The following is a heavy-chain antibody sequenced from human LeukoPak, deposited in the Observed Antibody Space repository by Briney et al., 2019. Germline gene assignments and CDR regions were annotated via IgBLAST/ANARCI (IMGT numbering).Heavy chain of an antibody. V-gene: IGHV1-69*04. Sequence: GGSLRLSCAASGFTFSSYAISWVRQAPGQGLEWMGRIIPILGIANYAQKFQGRVTITADKSTSTAYMELSSLRSEDTAVYYCARVSGSGSYDYWGQGTLVTVSS. D-gene: IGHD6-19*01. J-gene: IGHJ4*02. CDR2: IIPILGIA. CDR1: GFTFSSYA. CDR3: ARVSGSGSYDY.